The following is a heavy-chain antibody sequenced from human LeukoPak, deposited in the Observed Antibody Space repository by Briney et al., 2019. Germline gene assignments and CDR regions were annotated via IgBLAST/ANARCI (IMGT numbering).Heavy chain of an antibody. Sequence: GGSLRLSCAASGFTFSGYAMSWVRQTPEKGLEWVSAISGSGGSTYYADSVKGRFTISRDNSNNTLYLQMNSLRAEDTAVYYCAKEGRVGYSSSSWAFDIWGQGTMVTVSS. CDR2: ISGSGGST. CDR1: GFTFSGYA. J-gene: IGHJ3*02. V-gene: IGHV3-23*01. CDR3: AKEGRVGYSSSSWAFDI. D-gene: IGHD6-6*01.